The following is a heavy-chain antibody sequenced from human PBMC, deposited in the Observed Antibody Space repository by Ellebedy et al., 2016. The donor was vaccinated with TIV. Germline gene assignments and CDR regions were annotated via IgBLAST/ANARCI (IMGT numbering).Heavy chain of an antibody. CDR1: GFIFRDYA. V-gene: IGHV3-23*01. D-gene: IGHD3-22*01. CDR2: ISGRGEST. CDR3: ATRGHSIGWFAD. Sequence: PGGSLRLSCATSGFIFRDYAISWVRQPPGKGLEWVSTISGRGESTFAADSVKGRFTISSDFSKRTVYLQMNSLRVEDTAVYFCATRGHSIGWFADWGQGTLVTVSS. J-gene: IGHJ5*02.